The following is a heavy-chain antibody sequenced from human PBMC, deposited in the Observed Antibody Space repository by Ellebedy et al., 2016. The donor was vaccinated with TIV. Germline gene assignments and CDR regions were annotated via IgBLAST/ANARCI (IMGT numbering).Heavy chain of an antibody. CDR1: GCTFSTYS. CDR3: VRGAGSYHFDY. D-gene: IGHD1-26*01. J-gene: IGHJ4*02. Sequence: GESLKISCVSSGCTFSTYSMNWVRQAPGKGLEWVSYISSDSSTIVYADSVKGRFTVSRDNPKNTLYLQMNSLRAEDTAVYYCVRGAGSYHFDYWGQGTLVTV. CDR2: ISSDSSTI. V-gene: IGHV3-48*01.